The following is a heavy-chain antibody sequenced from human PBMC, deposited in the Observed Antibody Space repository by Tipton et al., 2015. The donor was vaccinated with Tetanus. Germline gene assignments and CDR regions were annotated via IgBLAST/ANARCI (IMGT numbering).Heavy chain of an antibody. V-gene: IGHV3-21*01. CDR3: ARDRPTYYYDR. D-gene: IGHD3-22*01. CDR2: ISSSSSYI. Sequence: SLRLSCAASGFTFSSYSMNWVRQAPGRGLEWVSSISSSSSYIYYADSVKGRFTISRDNAKNSLYLQMNSLRAEDTAVYYCARDRPTYYYDRWGQGTLVTVSS. CDR1: GFTFSSYS. J-gene: IGHJ4*02.